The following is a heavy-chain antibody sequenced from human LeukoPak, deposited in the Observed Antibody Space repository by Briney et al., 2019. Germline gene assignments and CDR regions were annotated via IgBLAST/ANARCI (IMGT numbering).Heavy chain of an antibody. V-gene: IGHV3-74*01. CDR3: ATSTAGYNCFDP. Sequence: PGGSLRLSCAASGFTFSSYWMHWVRQAPGKGLVWVSRINTDGSSTSYADSVKGRFTISRDNGKNTLYLQMNSLRAEDTAVYYCATSTAGYNCFDPWGQGTLVIVSS. CDR1: GFTFSSYW. J-gene: IGHJ5*02. D-gene: IGHD2-2*01. CDR2: INTDGSST.